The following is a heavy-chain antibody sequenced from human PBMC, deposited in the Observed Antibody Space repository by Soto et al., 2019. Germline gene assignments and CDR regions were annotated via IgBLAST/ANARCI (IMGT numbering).Heavy chain of an antibody. CDR3: ARALRDCSSTSCYAGGFDY. CDR2: ISSSSSYI. D-gene: IGHD2-2*01. CDR1: GFTFSSYS. J-gene: IGHJ4*02. V-gene: IGHV3-21*01. Sequence: GGSLRLSCAASGFTFSSYSMNWVRQAPGKGLEWVSSISSSSSYIYYADSVKGRFTISRDNAKNSLYLQMNSLRAEDTAVYYCARALRDCSSTSCYAGGFDYWGQGTLVTVSS.